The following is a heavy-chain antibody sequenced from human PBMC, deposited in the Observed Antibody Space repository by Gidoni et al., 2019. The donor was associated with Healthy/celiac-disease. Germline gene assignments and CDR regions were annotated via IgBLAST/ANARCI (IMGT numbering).Heavy chain of an antibody. CDR2: IIPIFGTA. CDR1: GCTFSSYA. CDR3: AVVTHLGRPSWTERWFDP. D-gene: IGHD3-22*01. Sequence: QVQLVQSGAEVKKPGSSVKVSCKACGCTFSSYALSWVRQDPGQGLEWRGGIIPIFGTANYAQKFQGRVTITADESTSTAYMELSSLRSEDTAVYYCAVVTHLGRPSWTERWFDPWGQGTLVTVSS. V-gene: IGHV1-69*01. J-gene: IGHJ5*02.